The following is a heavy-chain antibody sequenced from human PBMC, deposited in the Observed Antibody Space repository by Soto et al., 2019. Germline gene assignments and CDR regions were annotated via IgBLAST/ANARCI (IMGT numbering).Heavy chain of an antibody. CDR1: GYNFVNYW. CDR2: IYPDASDT. D-gene: IGHD2-15*01. J-gene: IGHJ6*03. V-gene: IGHV5-51*01. Sequence: EVQLVQSGADVKKPGESLKISCEGSGYNFVNYWIGWARQKPGKGLEWMGIIYPDASDTKYSPSFQGQVSISVDKSISTAYLQWSSLKASDTGIYYCARHRKVVARGTYYMDVWGNGTTVTVSS. CDR3: ARHRKVVARGTYYMDV.